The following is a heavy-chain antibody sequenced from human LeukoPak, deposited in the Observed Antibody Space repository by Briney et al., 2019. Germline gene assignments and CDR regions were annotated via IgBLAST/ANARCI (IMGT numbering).Heavy chain of an antibody. CDR1: GFSLSTSGLC. V-gene: IGHV2-70*11. J-gene: IGHJ4*02. CDR3: ARTYYYGSGSYYKYYFDY. CDR2: IDWDDDK. Sequence: SGPTLVKPTQTITLTCTFSGFSLSTSGLCVSWIRQTPEKALEWLARIDWDDDKYYSTSLKTRLTISKDTSKNQVVLTMTNMDPVDTATYYCARTYYYGSGSYYKYYFDYWGQGTLVTVSS. D-gene: IGHD3-10*01.